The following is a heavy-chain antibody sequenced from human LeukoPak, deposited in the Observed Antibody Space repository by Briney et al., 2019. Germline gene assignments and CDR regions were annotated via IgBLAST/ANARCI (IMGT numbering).Heavy chain of an antibody. CDR1: GFTFDDYA. V-gene: IGHV3-9*01. Sequence: PGRSLRLSCAASGFTFDDYAMHWVRQAPGKGLEWVSGISWNSGSIGYADSVKGRFTISRDNAKDSLYLQMNSLRAENTALYYCAKAIPPCRYCGGDCYDAFDIWGQGTMVTVSS. CDR2: ISWNSGSI. CDR3: AKAIPPCRYCGGDCYDAFDI. D-gene: IGHD2-21*02. J-gene: IGHJ3*02.